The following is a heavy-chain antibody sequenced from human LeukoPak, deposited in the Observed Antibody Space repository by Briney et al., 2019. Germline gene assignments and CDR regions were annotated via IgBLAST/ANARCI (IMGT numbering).Heavy chain of an antibody. CDR1: GFTFDDYA. V-gene: IGHV3-9*01. J-gene: IGHJ4*02. CDR2: ISWNSGSI. CDR3: AKDNDFWSGYFGGIDY. Sequence: PGGSLRLSCAASGFTFDDYAMHWVRQAPGKGLEWVSGISWNSGSIGYADSVKGRFTISRDNAKNSLYLQMNSLRAEDTALYYCAKDNDFWSGYFGGIDYWGQGTMVTVSS. D-gene: IGHD3-3*01.